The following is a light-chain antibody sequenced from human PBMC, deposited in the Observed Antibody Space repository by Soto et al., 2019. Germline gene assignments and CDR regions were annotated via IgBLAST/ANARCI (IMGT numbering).Light chain of an antibody. CDR3: QQYDSLPPS. CDR2: DAA. Sequence: DIQLTQSPSSLSASVGDRVTITCQANQDINRYVNWYQQKVGKAPKLLKFDAATLESGVPSRFSGSGSGTEFTLTISSLQPEDFATYFCQQYDSLPPSFGGGTKVDIQ. V-gene: IGKV1-33*01. J-gene: IGKJ4*01. CDR1: QDINRY.